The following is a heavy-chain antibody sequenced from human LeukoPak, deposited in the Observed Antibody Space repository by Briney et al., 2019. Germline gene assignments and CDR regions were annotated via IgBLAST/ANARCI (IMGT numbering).Heavy chain of an antibody. CDR1: GYTFTSYA. CDR2: INAGNGNT. V-gene: IGHV1-3*03. J-gene: IGHJ4*02. Sequence: ASVTVSCKASGYTFTSYAMHWVRQAPGQRLEWMGWINAGNGNTKYTQEFQGRVTITRDTSASTAYMELSSLRSEDMAVYYCAREAYYGEIDYWGQGTLVTVSS. D-gene: IGHD4-17*01. CDR3: AREAYYGEIDY.